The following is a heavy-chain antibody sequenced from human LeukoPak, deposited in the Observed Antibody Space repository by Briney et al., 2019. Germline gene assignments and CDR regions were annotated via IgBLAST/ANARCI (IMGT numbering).Heavy chain of an antibody. Sequence: GGSLRLSCAASGFTFSSYAMSWVRQAPGKGLEWVSAISSSGGSTYYADSVKGRFTISRDNSKNTLYLQMNSLRAEDTAVYYCAKSGYCSGGSCPPDLDDWFDPWGQGTLVTVSS. J-gene: IGHJ5*02. CDR3: AKSGYCSGGSCPPDLDDWFDP. D-gene: IGHD2-15*01. V-gene: IGHV3-23*01. CDR1: GFTFSSYA. CDR2: ISSSGGST.